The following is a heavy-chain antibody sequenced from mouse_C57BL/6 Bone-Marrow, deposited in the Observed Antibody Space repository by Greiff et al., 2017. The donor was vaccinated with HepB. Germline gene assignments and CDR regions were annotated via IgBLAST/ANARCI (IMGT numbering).Heavy chain of an antibody. Sequence: QVQLQQSGAELVKPGASVKISCKASGYAFSSYWMNWVKQRPGKGLEWIGQIYPGDGDTNYNGKFKGKATLTVDTSSSTAYMQLSSLTSEDSAVYYCARGPYYGYYFDYWGQGTTLTVSS. D-gene: IGHD1-1*01. CDR2: IYPGDGDT. CDR1: GYAFSSYW. V-gene: IGHV1-80*01. CDR3: ARGPYYGYYFDY. J-gene: IGHJ2*01.